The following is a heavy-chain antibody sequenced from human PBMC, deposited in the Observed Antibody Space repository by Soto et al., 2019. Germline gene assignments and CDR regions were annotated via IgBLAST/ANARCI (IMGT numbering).Heavy chain of an antibody. CDR2: IYHSGST. CDR1: GGSISSGGYS. Sequence: QLQLQESGSGLVKPSQTLSLTCAVSGGSISSGGYSWSWIRQPPGKGLEWIGYIYHSGSTYYNPSHXGXAXIPXDRSKNQFSLKLSSVTAADTAVYYCARAEGGIFDYWGQGTLVTVSS. J-gene: IGHJ4*02. V-gene: IGHV4-30-2*01. CDR3: ARAEGGIFDY.